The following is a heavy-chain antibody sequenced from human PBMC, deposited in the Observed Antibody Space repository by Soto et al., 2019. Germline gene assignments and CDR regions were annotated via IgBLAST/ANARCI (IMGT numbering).Heavy chain of an antibody. CDR3: AREDMKLYNWFDP. CDR2: ISAYNGNT. Sequence: ASVKVSCKSSGYTFTSYGISWVRQAPGQGLEWMGWISAYNGNTNYARKLQGRVTMTTDTSTSTAYMELRSLRSDDTAVYYCAREDMKLYNWFDPWGQGTLVTVSS. J-gene: IGHJ5*02. CDR1: GYTFTSYG. V-gene: IGHV1-18*01. D-gene: IGHD1-1*01.